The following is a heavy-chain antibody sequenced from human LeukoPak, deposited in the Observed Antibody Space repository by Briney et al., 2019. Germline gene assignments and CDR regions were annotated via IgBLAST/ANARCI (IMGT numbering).Heavy chain of an antibody. V-gene: IGHV1-18*01. Sequence: ASVKVSCKASGGTFISYGISWVRQAPGQGLEWMGWISAYNGNTNYAQKLQGRVTMTTDTSTSTAYMELRSLRSDDTAVYYCARDRGYSYGYYYGMDVWGQGTTVTVSS. CDR2: ISAYNGNT. CDR1: GGTFISYG. D-gene: IGHD5-18*01. J-gene: IGHJ6*02. CDR3: ARDRGYSYGYYYGMDV.